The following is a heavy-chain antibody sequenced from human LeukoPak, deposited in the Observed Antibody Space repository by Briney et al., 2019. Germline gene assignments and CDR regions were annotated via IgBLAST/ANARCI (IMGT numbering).Heavy chain of an antibody. J-gene: IGHJ6*02. Sequence: SETLSLTCTVSGGSISSYYWSWIRQPPGKGLEWIGYIYYSGSTNYNPSLKSRVTISVDTSKNQFSLKLSSVTAADTAVYYCARLDPGGDYYYGMDVWGQGTTVTVSS. V-gene: IGHV4-59*12. D-gene: IGHD1-1*01. CDR2: IYYSGST. CDR1: GGSISSYY. CDR3: ARLDPGGDYYYGMDV.